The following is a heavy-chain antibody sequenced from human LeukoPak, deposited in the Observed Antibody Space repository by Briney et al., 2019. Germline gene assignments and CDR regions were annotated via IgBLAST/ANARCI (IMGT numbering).Heavy chain of an antibody. CDR3: AILTGLSETSDI. CDR1: GFTFSSYW. CDR2: ITSDGSST. J-gene: IGHJ3*02. Sequence: GGSLRLFYAASGFTFSSYWMHCLRQAPGKGLVWVSRITSDGSSTTYADSVKGRFTISRDNAKNTLYLQMNSLRDEDTAVYYCAILTGLSETSDIWGPGTMVTVSS. V-gene: IGHV3-74*01. D-gene: IGHD1-1*01.